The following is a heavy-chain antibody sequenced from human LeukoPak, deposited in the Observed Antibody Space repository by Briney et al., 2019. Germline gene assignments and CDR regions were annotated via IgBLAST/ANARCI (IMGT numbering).Heavy chain of an antibody. V-gene: IGHV3-7*01. CDR1: GFTFSSYW. D-gene: IGHD3-3*01. J-gene: IGHJ4*02. Sequence: GGSLRLSCAASGFTFSSYWMSWVRQAPGKGLEWVANIKQDGSEKYYVDSVKGRFTISRDNAKNSLYLQMNSLRAEDTAVYYCARGGNGDFWSGDAAINYFDYWGQGTLVTVSS. CDR3: ARGGNGDFWSGDAAINYFDY. CDR2: IKQDGSEK.